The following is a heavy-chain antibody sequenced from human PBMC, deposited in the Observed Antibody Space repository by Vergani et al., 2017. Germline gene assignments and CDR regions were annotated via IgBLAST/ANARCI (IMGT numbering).Heavy chain of an antibody. CDR2: IFYTGTS. J-gene: IGHJ4*02. CDR1: GTSISGSSDY. D-gene: IGHD6-19*01. Sequence: QLQLQESGPGLLKPSETLSLTCSVSGTSISGSSDYWGWIRQPPGKGLEWIGSIFYTGTSYYNPSLESRATNSVDTSKNQFSLKLKSVTAAYTAVYYCARHISVVRPSSMTAFDYWGQGTLVTVSS. CDR3: ARHISVVRPSSMTAFDY. V-gene: IGHV4-39*01.